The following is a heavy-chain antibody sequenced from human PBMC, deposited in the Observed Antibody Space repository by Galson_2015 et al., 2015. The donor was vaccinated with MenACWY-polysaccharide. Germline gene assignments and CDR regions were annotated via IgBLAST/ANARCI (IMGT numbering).Heavy chain of an antibody. CDR2: IRSKAYGGAP. D-gene: IGHD3-22*01. V-gene: IGHV3-49*03. CDR3: TRVSAYSHESSCSFDTFDS. Sequence: SLRLSCAASGFNFGDYGVIWIRQAPGKGLEWISLIRSKAYGGAPESAASVQGRFTMSRDDYKRIAYLQMKSLNTEDTVVCYCTRVSAYSHESSCSFDTFDSWGQRTIVT. CDR1: GFNFGDYG. J-gene: IGHJ3*02.